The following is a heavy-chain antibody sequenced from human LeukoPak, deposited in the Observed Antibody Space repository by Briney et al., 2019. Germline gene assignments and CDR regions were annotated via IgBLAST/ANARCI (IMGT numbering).Heavy chain of an antibody. Sequence: PGGSLRLSCAASGFTFSSYEMNWVRQAPGKGLEWVSYISSSGSTIYYADSVKGRFTISRDNAKNSLYLQMNSLRAEDTAVYYCARDQKRYGSADFDYRGQGTLVTVSS. D-gene: IGHD3-10*01. CDR1: GFTFSSYE. J-gene: IGHJ4*02. V-gene: IGHV3-48*03. CDR2: ISSSGSTI. CDR3: ARDQKRYGSADFDY.